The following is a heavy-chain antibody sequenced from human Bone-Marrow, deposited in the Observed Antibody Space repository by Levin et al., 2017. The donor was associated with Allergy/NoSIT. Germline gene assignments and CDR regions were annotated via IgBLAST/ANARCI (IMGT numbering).Heavy chain of an antibody. D-gene: IGHD6-13*01. CDR2: INSDGSVT. CDR1: GFSFSSYW. J-gene: IGHJ4*02. Sequence: GESLKISCAASGFSFSSYWMHWVRQAPGKGLVWVSRINSDGSVTVYADSVKGRFTMSRDNAKNTLYLQINSLRAEDTAVYYCGRGLALSQQLTVGHWGQGTLVTVSS. V-gene: IGHV3-74*01. CDR3: GRGLALSQQLTVGH.